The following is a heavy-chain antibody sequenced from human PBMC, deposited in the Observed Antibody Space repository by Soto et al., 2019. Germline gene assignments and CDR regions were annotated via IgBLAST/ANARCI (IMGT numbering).Heavy chain of an antibody. CDR3: ARRAFGSSRSFDI. CDR1: GFAFSSHP. Sequence: LRLSCAASGFAFSSHPMSWVRQAPERGLEWVSGISDSGGLTYNADSVKGRFTISRDNSKNTLYLQMNSLRAEDTALYYCARRAFGSSRSFDIWGQGTMVTVSS. D-gene: IGHD6-6*01. V-gene: IGHV3-23*01. J-gene: IGHJ3*02. CDR2: ISDSGGLT.